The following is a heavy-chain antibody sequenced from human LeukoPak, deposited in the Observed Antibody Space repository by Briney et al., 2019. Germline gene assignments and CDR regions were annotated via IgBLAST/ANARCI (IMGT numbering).Heavy chain of an antibody. Sequence: SETLSLTCTVSGGSISSYYWSWIRQPPGKGLEWIGYIYYSGSTNYNPSLKSRVTISVDTSKNQFSLKLSSVTAADTAVYYCARHGAYCGMDVWGQGTTVTVSS. V-gene: IGHV4-59*08. J-gene: IGHJ6*02. CDR1: GGSISSYY. D-gene: IGHD4/OR15-4a*01. CDR3: ARHGAYCGMDV. CDR2: IYYSGST.